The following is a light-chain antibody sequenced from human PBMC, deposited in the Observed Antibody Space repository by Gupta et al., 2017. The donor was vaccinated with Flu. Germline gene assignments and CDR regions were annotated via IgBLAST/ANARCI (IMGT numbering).Light chain of an antibody. J-gene: IGKJ4*01. CDR2: AAS. Sequence: PSSLSASTGDRVTITCRASQGIASYLAWYQQKPGNAPKPLIYAASTLQSGVPSRFSGSGSGTDFTLTISCLQSEDFATYCCQHYDSSPFTFGGWTKVELK. CDR3: QHYDSSPFT. CDR1: QGIASY. V-gene: IGKV1-8*01.